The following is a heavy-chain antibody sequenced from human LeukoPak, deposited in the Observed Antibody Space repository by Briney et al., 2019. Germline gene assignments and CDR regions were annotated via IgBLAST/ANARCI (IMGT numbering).Heavy chain of an antibody. CDR1: GGSISSSSYY. J-gene: IGHJ4*02. CDR3: ARDKDGVIDY. CDR2: TYYSGST. Sequence: PSETLSLTCTVSGGSISSSSYYWGWIRQPPGKGLEWIGYTYYSGSTNYNPSLKSRVTISVDTSKNQFSLKLSSVTAADTAVYYCARDKDGVIDYWGQGTLVTVSS. D-gene: IGHD2-15*01. V-gene: IGHV4-61*01.